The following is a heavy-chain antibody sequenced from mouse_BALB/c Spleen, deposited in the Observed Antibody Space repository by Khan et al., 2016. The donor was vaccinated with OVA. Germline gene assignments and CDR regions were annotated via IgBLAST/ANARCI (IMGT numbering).Heavy chain of an antibody. CDR2: IDPYYGGT. V-gene: IGHV1-39*01. D-gene: IGHD1-1*01. Sequence: QLQQSGPELEKPGASVKISCKAAGYSFTGYKMNWVKQSNGKSLEWIGNIDPYYGGTSYNEKFKGKATLTVDKSSSTVYMQLKSLTSEDSAVYYCARNYYGSTSLVYWGQGTLVTVSA. CDR1: GYSFTGYK. CDR3: ARNYYGSTSLVY. J-gene: IGHJ3*01.